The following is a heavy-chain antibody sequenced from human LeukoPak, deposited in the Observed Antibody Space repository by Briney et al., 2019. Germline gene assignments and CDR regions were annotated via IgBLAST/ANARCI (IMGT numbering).Heavy chain of an antibody. Sequence: GGPLRLSCAASGFAFSNYDMLWVRQATAKGLEWVSAINTAADTYYPDSVKGRFTISRENAKSSLYLQMNSLRVGDTAVYYCVRAPPGTGWLIDHWGQGTLVAVSS. D-gene: IGHD6-19*01. CDR3: VRAPPGTGWLIDH. CDR2: INTAADT. CDR1: GFAFSNYD. V-gene: IGHV3-13*04. J-gene: IGHJ4*02.